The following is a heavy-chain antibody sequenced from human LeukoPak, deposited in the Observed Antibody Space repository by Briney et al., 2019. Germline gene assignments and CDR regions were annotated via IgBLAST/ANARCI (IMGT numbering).Heavy chain of an antibody. CDR3: ARAGRGSRGAFDI. CDR1: GGTFSSYA. Sequence: ASVKVSCKASGGTFSSYAISWVRQAPGQGLEWMGIINPSGGSTNYAQKFQGRVTMTRDTSISTAYMELSRLRSDDTAVYYCARAGRGSRGAFDIWGQGTMVTVSS. D-gene: IGHD3-10*01. J-gene: IGHJ3*02. CDR2: INPSGGST. V-gene: IGHV1-2*02.